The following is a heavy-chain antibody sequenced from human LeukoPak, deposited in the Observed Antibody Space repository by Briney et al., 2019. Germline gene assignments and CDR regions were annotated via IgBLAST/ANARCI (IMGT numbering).Heavy chain of an antibody. Sequence: PGGSLRLSCAVSGFTFDDYAMHWVRQVPGKGLEWVSGISWNSDSIGYGDSVKGRFTISRDNAKNTLYLQMNSLRAEDTAVYYCARSDFRTRIGDYWGQGTLVTVSS. CDR1: GFTFDDYA. V-gene: IGHV3-9*01. CDR3: ARSDFRTRIGDY. J-gene: IGHJ4*02. CDR2: ISWNSDSI. D-gene: IGHD1-1*01.